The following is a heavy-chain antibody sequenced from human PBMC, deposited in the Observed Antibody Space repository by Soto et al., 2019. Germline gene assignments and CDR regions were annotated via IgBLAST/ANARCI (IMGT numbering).Heavy chain of an antibody. Sequence: QVQLVQSGAEEKKPGASVKVSCKASGYTFTSYAMHWVRQAPGQRLEWMGWINAGNGNTKYSQKVQGRVTITRDTAASTAYMELSSLRSEDTAVYYCARASGCYVSDYWGQGTLVTVSS. CDR3: ARASGCYVSDY. D-gene: IGHD6-19*01. CDR2: INAGNGNT. V-gene: IGHV1-3*05. CDR1: GYTFTSYA. J-gene: IGHJ4*02.